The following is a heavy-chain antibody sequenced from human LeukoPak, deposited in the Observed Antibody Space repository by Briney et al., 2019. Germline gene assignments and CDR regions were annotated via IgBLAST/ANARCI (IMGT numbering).Heavy chain of an antibody. D-gene: IGHD5-18*01. CDR3: ARRRYSYGVDY. V-gene: IGHV5-51*01. CDR2: IYPGDSDT. CDR1: GYSFTNYW. Sequence: GESLKISCNGSGYSFTNYWIGWVRQMPGKGQEWMGIIYPGDSDTRYSPSFQGQVTISADKSISTAYLQWSSLKASDTAMYYCARRRYSYGVDYWGQGTLVTVSS. J-gene: IGHJ4*02.